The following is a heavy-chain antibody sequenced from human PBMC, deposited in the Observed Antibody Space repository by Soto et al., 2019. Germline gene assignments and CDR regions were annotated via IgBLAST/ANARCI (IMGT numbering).Heavy chain of an antibody. CDR2: ISYSGST. CDR1: GGSISTYT. V-gene: IGHV4-59*01. J-gene: IGHJ3*02. Sequence: QVQLQESGPGLVKPSETLSLTCTVSGGSISTYTWNWIRQSPGKGLEWIGYISYSGSTMSNPSLKSRVTISVDRSKNQLSLNLSSVTDADTAKYYCARDSKSDDAFDIWGLGTLVTVSS. CDR3: ARDSKSDDAFDI.